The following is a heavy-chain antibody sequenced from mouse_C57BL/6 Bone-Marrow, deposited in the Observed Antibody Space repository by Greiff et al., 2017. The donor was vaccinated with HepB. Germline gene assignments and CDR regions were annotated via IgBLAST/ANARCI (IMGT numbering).Heavy chain of an antibody. Sequence: EVMLVESGGDLVKPGGSLKLSCAASGFTFSSYGMSWVRQTPDKRLEWVATISSGGSYTYYPDSVKGRFTISRDNAKNTLYLQMSSLKSEDTAMYYCARGIYYDYDYYAMDYWGQGTSVTVSS. D-gene: IGHD2-4*01. J-gene: IGHJ4*01. CDR2: ISSGGSYT. CDR3: ARGIYYDYDYYAMDY. CDR1: GFTFSSYG. V-gene: IGHV5-6*01.